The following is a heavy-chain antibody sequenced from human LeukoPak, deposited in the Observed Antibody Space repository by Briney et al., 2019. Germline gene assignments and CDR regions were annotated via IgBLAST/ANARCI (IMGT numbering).Heavy chain of an antibody. D-gene: IGHD2-15*01. CDR1: GFTFSSYE. CDR2: ISSSGSII. CDR3: ARAVLGYCSGGSCDFDY. Sequence: GGSLRLSCAASGFTFSSYEVNWVRQAPGKGLEWVSYISSSGSIIYYADSVKGRFTISRDNAKNSLYLQMNSLRAEDTAVYYCARAVLGYCSGGSCDFDYWGQGTLVTVSS. J-gene: IGHJ4*02. V-gene: IGHV3-48*03.